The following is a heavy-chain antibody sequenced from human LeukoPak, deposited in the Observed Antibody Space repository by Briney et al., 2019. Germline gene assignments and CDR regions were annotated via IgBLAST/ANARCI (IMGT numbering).Heavy chain of an antibody. CDR3: ARPYYYDSRIDP. CDR2: MYYSGST. V-gene: IGHV4-30-4*01. J-gene: IGHJ5*02. CDR1: GGSISSGDYY. Sequence: SQTLSLTCTVSGGSISSGDYYWSWIRQPPGKGLEWLAYMYYSGSTYYNPSLKSRVTMSADTSKNQLSLKLSSVTAADTAVYYCARPYYYDSRIDPWGQGILVTVSS. D-gene: IGHD3-22*01.